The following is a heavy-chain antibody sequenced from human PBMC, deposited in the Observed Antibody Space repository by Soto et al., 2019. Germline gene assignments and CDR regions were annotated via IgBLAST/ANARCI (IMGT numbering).Heavy chain of an antibody. J-gene: IGHJ5*02. CDR1: GYSFTSYG. D-gene: IGHD2-15*01. CDR2: ISAYNGNT. CDR3: ARHYCSGGSCWFAP. Sequence: ASVKVSCKASGYSFTSYGISWVRQAPGQGLEWMGWISAYNGNTKYAQKLQGRVTMTTDTSTSTAYMELRSLRSDDTAVYYCARHYCSGGSCWFAPWGQGTLVTVYS. V-gene: IGHV1-18*01.